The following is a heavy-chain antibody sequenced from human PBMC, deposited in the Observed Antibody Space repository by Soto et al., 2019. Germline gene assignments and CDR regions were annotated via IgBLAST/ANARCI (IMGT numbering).Heavy chain of an antibody. Sequence: ASVKVSCKASGYTFTSYSMHWLRRAPGQGLEWMGIINPSSGRTSYAQNFQGRVTMTSDTSTSIVYMEMSSLKSEDTAVYYCARDHNFGFILYAMDVWGQGTTVTVSS. CDR3: ARDHNFGFILYAMDV. CDR1: GYTFTSYS. CDR2: INPSSGRT. J-gene: IGHJ6*02. V-gene: IGHV1-46*01. D-gene: IGHD2-15*01.